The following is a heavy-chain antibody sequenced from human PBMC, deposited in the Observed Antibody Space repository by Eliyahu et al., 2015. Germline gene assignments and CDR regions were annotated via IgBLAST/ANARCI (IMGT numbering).Heavy chain of an antibody. CDR2: IKQDGSEK. CDR3: ARDRREPGTFDY. CDR1: GFXFSSYW. Sequence: EVQLVESGGGLVQPGGSLXLSCAASGFXFSSYWMSWVRXAPGKGLEWVANIKQDGSEKYYVDSVKGRFTISRDNAKNSLYLQMNSLRAEDTAVYYCARDRREPGTFDYWGQGTLVTVSS. V-gene: IGHV3-7*04. D-gene: IGHD1-26*01. J-gene: IGHJ4*02.